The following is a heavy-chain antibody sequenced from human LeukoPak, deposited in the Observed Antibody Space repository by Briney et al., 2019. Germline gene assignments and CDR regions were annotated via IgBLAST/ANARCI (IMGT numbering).Heavy chain of an antibody. CDR3: AVFGIVGASGDI. CDR2: IYSGGST. V-gene: IGHV3-53*04. CDR1: GFTFSDYY. D-gene: IGHD1-26*01. Sequence: GGSLRLSCAASGFTFSDYYMSWIRQAPGKGLEWVSVIYSGGSTYYADSVKGRFTISRHNSKNTLYLQMNSLRAEDTAVYYCAVFGIVGASGDIWGQGTMVTVSS. J-gene: IGHJ3*02.